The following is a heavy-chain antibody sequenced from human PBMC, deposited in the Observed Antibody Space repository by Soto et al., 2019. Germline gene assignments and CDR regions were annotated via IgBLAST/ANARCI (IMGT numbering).Heavy chain of an antibody. CDR2: INHSGST. D-gene: IGHD5-12*01. CDR3: ARRPLRGDINAFDI. V-gene: IGHV4-34*01. CDR1: GGSFSGYY. J-gene: IGHJ3*02. Sequence: PSETLSLTCAVYGGSFSGYYWSWIRQPPGKGLEWIGEINHSGSTNYNPSLKSRVTISVDTSKNQFSLKLSSVTAADTAVYYCARRPLRGDINAFDIWGQGTMVTVPS.